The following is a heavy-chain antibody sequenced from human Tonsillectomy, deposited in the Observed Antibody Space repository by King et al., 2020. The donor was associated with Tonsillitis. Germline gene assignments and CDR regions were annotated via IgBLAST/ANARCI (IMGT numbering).Heavy chain of an antibody. V-gene: IGHV3-23*04. J-gene: IGHJ4*02. Sequence: ELQLVQSGGGLVQPGGSLRLSCAASAFTFNTYAMTWVRQAPGKGLEWISTISSSAGTTYYADSVKGQFTISRDDSKNTLYLQMNSLRCEDTAISYCAKDPFGPCCLDDWGQGAVVT. CDR2: ISSSAGTT. CDR3: AKDPFGPCCLDD. D-gene: IGHD3-10*01. CDR1: AFTFNTYA.